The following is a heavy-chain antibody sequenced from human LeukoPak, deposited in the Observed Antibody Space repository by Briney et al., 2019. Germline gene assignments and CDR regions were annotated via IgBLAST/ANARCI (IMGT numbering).Heavy chain of an antibody. CDR2: INHSGST. CDR1: GGSFSGYY. V-gene: IGHV4-34*01. D-gene: IGHD6-13*01. Sequence: TPSETLSLTCAVYGGSFSGYYWSWIRQPPGKGLEWIGEINHSGSTNYNPSLKSRVTISVDTSKNQFSLKLSSVTAADTAVYYCARQAAAGLYYYYYMDVWGKGTTVTISS. CDR3: ARQAAAGLYYYYYMDV. J-gene: IGHJ6*03.